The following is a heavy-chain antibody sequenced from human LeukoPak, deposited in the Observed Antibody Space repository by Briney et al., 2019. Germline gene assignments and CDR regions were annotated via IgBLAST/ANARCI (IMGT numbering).Heavy chain of an antibody. J-gene: IGHJ6*03. Sequence: ASVKVSCKASGYNFTGYYLHWVRQAPGQGLEWMGWINPNTGGTNYAQKFQGRVTMTRDTSISTAYMELSRLRSDDTAVYYCARGNDGSGSPSYYFYYMDVWGKGTTVTISS. CDR2: INPNTGGT. CDR3: ARGNDGSGSPSYYFYYMDV. V-gene: IGHV1-2*02. CDR1: GYNFTGYY. D-gene: IGHD3-10*01.